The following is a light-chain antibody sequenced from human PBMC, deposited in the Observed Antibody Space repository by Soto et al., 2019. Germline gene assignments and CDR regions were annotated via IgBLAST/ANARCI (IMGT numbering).Light chain of an antibody. V-gene: IGKV1-5*03. J-gene: IGKJ4*01. CDR2: KAS. Sequence: DIQMTQSPSTLSASVGDTVTITCRASQSIDSWLAWYQQKPGKAPNLLIYKASSLESGVPSRFSGSGSVTEFTLTISSLQPDDFATYYCQQYHSSPVTFGGGTKVDIK. CDR3: QQYHSSPVT. CDR1: QSIDSW.